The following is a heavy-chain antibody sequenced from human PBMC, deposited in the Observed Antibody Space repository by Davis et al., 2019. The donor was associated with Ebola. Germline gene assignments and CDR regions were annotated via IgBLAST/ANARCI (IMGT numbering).Heavy chain of an antibody. CDR3: ARGPPSDAYHYFGLDV. CDR1: GFTFSDYV. Sequence: GESLKISCAASGFTFSDYVLHWVRQAPGKGLEWVALISYYGTNKYYGDSVKGRFTISRDDSKNTLFLQMNSLRPEDTAVYYCARGPPSDAYHYFGLDVWGKGTTVTVSS. V-gene: IGHV3-30-3*01. J-gene: IGHJ6*04. CDR2: ISYYGTNK.